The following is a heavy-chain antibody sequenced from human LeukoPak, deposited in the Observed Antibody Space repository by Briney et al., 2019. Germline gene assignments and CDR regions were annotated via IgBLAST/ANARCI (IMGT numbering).Heavy chain of an antibody. Sequence: GASLRLSCAAAGFTFEDYGMSWVRQAPGKGLEWVAGISRNGGTTGHADSVKGRFTISRDNAEKSLFLQMKTLGAEDTALYYCARDERYYDGRYYPYAFDIWGQGTMVTVSS. CDR3: ARDERYYDGRYYPYAFDI. V-gene: IGHV3-20*04. D-gene: IGHD3-22*01. CDR2: ISRNGGTT. J-gene: IGHJ3*02. CDR1: GFTFEDYG.